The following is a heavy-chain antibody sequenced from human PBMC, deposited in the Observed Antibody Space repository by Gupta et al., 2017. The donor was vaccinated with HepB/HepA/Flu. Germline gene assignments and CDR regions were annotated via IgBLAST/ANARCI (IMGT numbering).Heavy chain of an antibody. CDR1: GYTFSSYD. V-gene: IGHV1-8*03. CDR3: AALNRGSYYDY. D-gene: IGHD1-26*01. Sequence: QVQLVQSGAEVKKPGASVKASCKASGYTFSSYDINWERQAIGEGVKGLGWMNPNSGRTECEQKCQGRVTITMNNSISKDYMELSSLRSEYTAVYYCAALNRGSYYDYWGQRALVTVS. J-gene: IGHJ4*02. CDR2: MNPNSGRT.